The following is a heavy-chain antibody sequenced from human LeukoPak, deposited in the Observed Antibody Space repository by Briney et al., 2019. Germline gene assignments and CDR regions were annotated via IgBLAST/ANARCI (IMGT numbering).Heavy chain of an antibody. CDR1: GYTFTGYY. CDR2: INPNSGGT. CDR3: ARSTYYYDSSGYKFAFDI. V-gene: IGHV1-2*02. Sequence: ASVKVSCKASGYTFTGYYMHWVRQAPGQGLEWMGWINPNSGGTNYAQKFQGRVTMTRDRSISTAYMELSGLRSDDTAVYYCARSTYYYDSSGYKFAFDIWGQGTMVTVSS. J-gene: IGHJ3*02. D-gene: IGHD3-22*01.